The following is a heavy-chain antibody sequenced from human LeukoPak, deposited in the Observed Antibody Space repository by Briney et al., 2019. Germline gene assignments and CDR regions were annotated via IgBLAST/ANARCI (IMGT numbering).Heavy chain of an antibody. D-gene: IGHD3-10*01. J-gene: IGHJ2*01. Sequence: GGSLRLSCAASGFTFGSYAMHWVRQAPGKGLEWVAVISYDGSNKYYADSVKGRFTISRDNSKNTLYLQMNSLRAEDTAVYYCARDRITMVRGVIKRGYFDLWGRGTLVTVSS. CDR1: GFTFGSYA. V-gene: IGHV3-30*04. CDR2: ISYDGSNK. CDR3: ARDRITMVRGVIKRGYFDL.